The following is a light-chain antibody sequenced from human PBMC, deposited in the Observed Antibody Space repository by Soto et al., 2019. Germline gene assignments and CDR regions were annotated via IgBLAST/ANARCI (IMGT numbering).Light chain of an antibody. V-gene: IGLV3-9*01. J-gene: IGLJ3*02. CDR2: RDT. CDR3: HMWDSSTVV. CDR1: NIGSKN. Sequence: SYELTQPLSVSVALGQTARVTCGGNNIGSKNVHRYQQKPGQAPVLVIYRDTSRPSGIPERFSGSNSGNTATLAIGRAQGGDEADYYCHMWDSSTVVFGGGTMLTVL.